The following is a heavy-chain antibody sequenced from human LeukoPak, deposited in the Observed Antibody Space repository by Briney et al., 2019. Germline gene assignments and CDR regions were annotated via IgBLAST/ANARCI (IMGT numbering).Heavy chain of an antibody. CDR2: ISGSGGST. J-gene: IGHJ4*02. D-gene: IGHD4-17*01. CDR1: GFTFSSYG. CDR3: AKDRLKSGDLDYFDY. Sequence: GGSLRLSCAASGFTFSSYGMSWVRQAPGKGLEWVSAISGSGGSTYYADSVKGRFTISRDNPKNTLYLQMNSLRAEDTAVYYCAKDRLKSGDLDYFDYWGQGTLVTVSS. V-gene: IGHV3-23*01.